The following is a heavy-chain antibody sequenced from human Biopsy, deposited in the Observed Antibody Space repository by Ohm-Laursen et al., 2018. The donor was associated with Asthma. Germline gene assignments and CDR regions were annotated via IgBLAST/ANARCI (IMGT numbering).Heavy chain of an antibody. V-gene: IGHV3-20*01. D-gene: IGHD6-19*01. J-gene: IGHJ4*02. CDR3: GRDMGGFGSGWFPVEF. CDR2: INWNGGST. Sequence: GSLRLSCAASGFTFADYGMSWVRQAPGKGLDWVSGINWNGGSTGYADSVKGRFTISRDNAKNSLYLQMNSLRAEDTALYHCGRDMGGFGSGWFPVEFWGQGTLVTASS. CDR1: GFTFADYG.